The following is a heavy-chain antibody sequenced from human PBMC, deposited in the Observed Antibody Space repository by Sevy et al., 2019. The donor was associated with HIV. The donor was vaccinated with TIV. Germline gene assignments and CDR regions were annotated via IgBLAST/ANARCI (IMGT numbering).Heavy chain of an antibody. Sequence: SETLSLTCTVSGASISSYYWSWIRQPPGKGLEWVGYIYYNGRTNYNPSLKSLVTISVDTSKNQFSLKLISVTAADTAVYYCARSLADYYYGMDVWGQGTTVTVSS. V-gene: IGHV4-59*01. CDR2: IYYNGRT. J-gene: IGHJ6*02. CDR1: GASISSYY. CDR3: ARSLADYYYGMDV.